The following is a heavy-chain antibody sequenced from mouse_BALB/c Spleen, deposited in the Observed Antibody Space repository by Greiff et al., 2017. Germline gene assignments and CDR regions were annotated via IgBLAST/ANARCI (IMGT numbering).Heavy chain of an antibody. D-gene: IGHD1-1*01. Sequence: VQLQQSGAELVKPGASVKLSCTASGFNIKDSYMHWVKQRPEQGLEWIGRIDPANGNTKYDPKFQGKATITADTSSNTAYLQLSSLTSEDTAVYDCARGYGSTYFDYWGQGTTLTVSS. V-gene: IGHV14-3*02. CDR1: GFNIKDSY. CDR3: ARGYGSTYFDY. CDR2: IDPANGNT. J-gene: IGHJ2*01.